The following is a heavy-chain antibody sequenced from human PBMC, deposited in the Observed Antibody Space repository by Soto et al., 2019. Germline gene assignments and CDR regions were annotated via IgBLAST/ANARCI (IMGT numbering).Heavy chain of an antibody. CDR3: ARDSSTTSAYCDFDP. V-gene: IGHV3-48*01. CDR1: GFTFSSYS. D-gene: IGHD2-2*01. CDR2: ISSSSSTI. Sequence: PGGSLRLSCAASGFTFSSYSMNWVRQAPGKGLEWVSYISSSSSTIYYADSVKGRFTISRDNAKNSLYLQMNSLRAEDTAVYYCARDSSTTSAYCDFDPRGRAILVSVS. J-gene: IGHJ2*01.